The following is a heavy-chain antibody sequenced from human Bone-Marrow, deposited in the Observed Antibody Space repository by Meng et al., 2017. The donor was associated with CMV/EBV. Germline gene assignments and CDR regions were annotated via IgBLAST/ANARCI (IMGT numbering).Heavy chain of an antibody. CDR2: INSDGSST. J-gene: IGHJ4*02. D-gene: IGHD1-1*01. V-gene: IGHV3-74*01. CDR1: GFTFSSYW. CDR3: ARVAVERRGLAY. Sequence: GESLKISCAASGFTFSSYWMHWVRQAPGKGLVWVSRINSDGSSTSYADSVKGRFTISRDNAKNTLYLQMNSLRAEDTAVYYCARVAVERRGLAYWGQGTLVTVPS.